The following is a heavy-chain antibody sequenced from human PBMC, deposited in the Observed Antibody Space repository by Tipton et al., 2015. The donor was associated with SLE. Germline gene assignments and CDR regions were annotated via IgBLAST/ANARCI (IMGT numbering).Heavy chain of an antibody. Sequence: QLVQSGGGVVQPGRSLRLSCAASGFTFSSYGMHWVRQAPGKGLEWVAVIWHDGSNKYYADSVKGRFTISRDNSKNTLYLQMNSLRAEDTAVYYCAKEYCSSTSCYGYYYMDVWGKGTTVTVSS. CDR1: GFTFSSYG. D-gene: IGHD2-2*01. V-gene: IGHV3-30*18. J-gene: IGHJ6*03. CDR3: AKEYCSSTSCYGYYYMDV. CDR2: IWHDGSNK.